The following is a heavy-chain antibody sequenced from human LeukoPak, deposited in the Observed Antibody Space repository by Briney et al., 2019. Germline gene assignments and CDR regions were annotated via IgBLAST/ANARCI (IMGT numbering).Heavy chain of an antibody. V-gene: IGHV1-2*02. CDR1: GYTFTGYY. CDR2: INPNSGGT. D-gene: IGHD6-19*01. CDR3: ARGSVAGTNY. Sequence: GASVKVSCKASGYTFTGYYMHWVRQAPGQGLEWMGWINPNSGGTNYAQKFQGRVTMTRDTSTSTVYMELSSLRSEDTAVYYCARGSVAGTNYWGQGTLVTVSS. J-gene: IGHJ4*02.